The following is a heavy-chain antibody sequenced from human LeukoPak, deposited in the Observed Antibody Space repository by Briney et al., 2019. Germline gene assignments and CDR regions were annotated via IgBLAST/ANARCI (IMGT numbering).Heavy chain of an antibody. CDR3: AKVDSSGYYEVWYFDY. D-gene: IGHD3-22*01. Sequence: GGSLRLFCAASGFTFSSYAMSWARQAPAKGLEWVSAISGSGGSTYYADSVKGRFTISRNNSKNTLYLQMNSLRAEDTAVYYCAKVDSSGYYEVWYFDYWGQGTLVTVSS. J-gene: IGHJ4*02. V-gene: IGHV3-23*01. CDR1: GFTFSSYA. CDR2: ISGSGGST.